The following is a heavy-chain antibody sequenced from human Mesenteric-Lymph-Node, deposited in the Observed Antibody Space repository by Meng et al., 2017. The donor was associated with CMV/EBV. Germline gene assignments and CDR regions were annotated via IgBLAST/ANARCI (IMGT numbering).Heavy chain of an antibody. V-gene: IGHV4-39*07. D-gene: IGHD3-10*01. CDR2: IYYSGST. J-gene: IGHJ6*02. Sequence: GSLRLSCTVSGGSISSSSYYWGWLRQPPGKGLEWIGSIYYSGSTYYNPSLKSRVTISVDTSKNQFSLKLSSVTAADTAVYYCARDLLYGSGISLPDYYGLDIWGQGTTVTVSS. CDR1: GGSISSSSYY. CDR3: ARDLLYGSGISLPDYYGLDI.